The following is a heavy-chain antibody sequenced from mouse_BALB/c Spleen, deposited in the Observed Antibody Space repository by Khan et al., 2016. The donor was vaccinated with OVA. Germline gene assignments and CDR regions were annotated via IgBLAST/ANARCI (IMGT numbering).Heavy chain of an antibody. Sequence: EVKLLESGPGLVKPSQSLSLTCTVTGYSITSNYAWSWIRQFPGNKLEWMGYISYSGSTNYNPSLKSRISVTRDTSENKFFLQFNSVTTEDTATYYCARQNYYGYALDYWGQGTSVTVSS. CDR3: ARQNYYGYALDY. J-gene: IGHJ4*01. CDR1: GYSITSNYA. D-gene: IGHD1-1*01. CDR2: ISYSGST. V-gene: IGHV3-2*02.